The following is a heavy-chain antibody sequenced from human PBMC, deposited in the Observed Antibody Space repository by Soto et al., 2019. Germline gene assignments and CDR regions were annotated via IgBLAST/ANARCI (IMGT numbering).Heavy chain of an antibody. CDR2: ISSSSSYI. J-gene: IGHJ6*02. D-gene: IGHD3-16*02. Sequence: AASVATSTSLGMNGVIQTSREGMEWVSSISSSSSYIYYADSVKGRFTISRYNAKNSLYLQMNSLRAEDTAVYYWARTVIDYGMDVSGQAITGTVSS. V-gene: IGHV3-21*01. CDR1: VATSTSLG. CDR3: ARTVIDYGMDV.